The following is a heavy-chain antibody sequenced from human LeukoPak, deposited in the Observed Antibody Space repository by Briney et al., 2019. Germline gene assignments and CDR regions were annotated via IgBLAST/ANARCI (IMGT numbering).Heavy chain of an antibody. CDR3: ARDQAIWFGELLRHNWFDP. V-gene: IGHV4-39*07. CDR2: IYYSGST. Sequence: SETLSLTCTVSGGSISSSSYYWGWIRQPPGKGLEWIGSIYYSGSTNYNPSLKSRVTISVDTSKNQFSLKLSSVTAADTAVYYCARDQAIWFGELLRHNWFDPWGQGTLVTVSS. J-gene: IGHJ5*02. CDR1: GGSISSSSYY. D-gene: IGHD3-10*01.